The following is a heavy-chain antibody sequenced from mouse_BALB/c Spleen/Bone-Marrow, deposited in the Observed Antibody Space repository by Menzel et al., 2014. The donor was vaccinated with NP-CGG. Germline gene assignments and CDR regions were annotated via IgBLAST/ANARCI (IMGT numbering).Heavy chain of an antibody. CDR3: ARDYLYYFDY. J-gene: IGHJ2*01. Sequence: DVHLVESGGGLVQPGGSLGLSCATSGFTFTDHYMSWVRQPPGKALEWLGFIRNKANGYTTEYSASVKGRFTISRDNSQSIVYLQMNTLRAEDSATYYCARDYLYYFDYWGQGTTLTVSS. D-gene: IGHD2-1*01. CDR2: IRNKANGYTT. CDR1: GFTFTDHY. V-gene: IGHV7-3*02.